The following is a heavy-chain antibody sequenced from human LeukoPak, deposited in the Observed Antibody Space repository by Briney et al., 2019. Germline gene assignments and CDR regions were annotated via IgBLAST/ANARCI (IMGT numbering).Heavy chain of an antibody. J-gene: IGHJ3*02. CDR3: ARPITVSGANDAFDI. V-gene: IGHV3-7*01. D-gene: IGHD3-3*01. Sequence: GGSLRLSCAASGFTFSSYWMNWVRQAPGKGLEWVANIKQDGNEKYYVDSVKGRFTISRDNAKKSLYLQMDSLRVEDTAVYYCARPITVSGANDAFDIWGQGTMVTVSS. CDR1: GFTFSSYW. CDR2: IKQDGNEK.